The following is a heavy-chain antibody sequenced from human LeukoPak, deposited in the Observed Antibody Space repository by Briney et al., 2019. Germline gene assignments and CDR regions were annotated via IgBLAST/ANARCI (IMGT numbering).Heavy chain of an antibody. CDR3: ARALPQMATISNLFDY. D-gene: IGHD5-24*01. Sequence: SETLSLTCTVSGGSISSYYWSWTRQPPGKGLEWIGYIYYSGSTNYNPSLKSRVTISVDTSKNQFSLKLSSVTAADTAVYYCARALPQMATISNLFDYWGQGTLVTVSS. J-gene: IGHJ4*02. CDR1: GGSISSYY. V-gene: IGHV4-59*01. CDR2: IYYSGST.